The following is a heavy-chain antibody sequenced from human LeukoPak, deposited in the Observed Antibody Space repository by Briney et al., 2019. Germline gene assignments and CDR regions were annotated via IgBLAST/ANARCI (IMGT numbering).Heavy chain of an antibody. D-gene: IGHD6-13*01. J-gene: IGHJ4*02. CDR3: ARVQQLGQGFHY. V-gene: IGHV6-1*01. CDR1: GDSVSSNSAA. CDR2: TYYRSKWYS. Sequence: SQTLSLTCAISGDSVSSNSAAWNWIRQSPSRGLEWLGRTYYRSKWYSDYALSVKSRISTNPDTSKNQFSLQLNSVTPEDTAVYYCARVQQLGQGFHYWGLGTLVTVSS.